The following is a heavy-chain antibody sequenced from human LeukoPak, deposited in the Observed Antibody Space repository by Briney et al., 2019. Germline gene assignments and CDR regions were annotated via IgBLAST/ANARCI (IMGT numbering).Heavy chain of an antibody. Sequence: ASVKVSCEVSGYTLTELSIHWVRQAPGKGLEWMGGFDPKDGGTIYAQNFQGRVTLTEDTSTDTAYMELSSLRSEDTAVYYCATDLIVGPTTDLDYWGQGTLVTVSS. D-gene: IGHD1-26*01. J-gene: IGHJ4*02. CDR2: FDPKDGGT. V-gene: IGHV1-24*01. CDR3: ATDLIVGPTTDLDY. CDR1: GYTLTELS.